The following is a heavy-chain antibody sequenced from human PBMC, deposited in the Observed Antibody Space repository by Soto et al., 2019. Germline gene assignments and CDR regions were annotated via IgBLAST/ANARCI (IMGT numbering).Heavy chain of an antibody. CDR2: INTDGSNT. CDR3: ARSGGWPDH. J-gene: IGHJ4*02. V-gene: IGHV3-74*01. D-gene: IGHD6-19*01. Sequence: EVQLVESGGGLVQPGGSLRLSCATSGFTFSSYWMHWVRQVPGKGLVWVSRINTDGSNTNYADSVKGRLTISRDNAKNTQDLQMDSLSAEDTAGYYCARSGGWPDHRGQGTLGNGSS. CDR1: GFTFSSYW.